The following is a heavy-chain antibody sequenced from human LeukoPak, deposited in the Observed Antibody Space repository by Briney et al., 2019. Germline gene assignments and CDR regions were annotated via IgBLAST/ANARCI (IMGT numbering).Heavy chain of an antibody. CDR2: INPINGAA. Sequence: ASVKVSCKTSGYTFTDFFIHWVRQAPGQGLDWMGWINPINGAAYSAQQFQGRVTMTRDTSISTAFLELTSLTSDDTAIYYCARGSRRGSSWYFGPWGQGTLVTVSS. J-gene: IGHJ5*02. CDR3: ARGSRRGSSWYFGP. CDR1: GYTFTDFF. D-gene: IGHD6-13*01. V-gene: IGHV1-2*02.